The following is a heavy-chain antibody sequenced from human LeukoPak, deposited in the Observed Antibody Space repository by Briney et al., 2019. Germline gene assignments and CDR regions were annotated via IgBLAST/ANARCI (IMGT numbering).Heavy chain of an antibody. V-gene: IGHV3-23*01. CDR3: AKLVIRPSGYPAYFAY. D-gene: IGHD3-16*02. CDR1: GFTFSSYA. J-gene: IGHJ4*02. Sequence: GGSLRLSCAASGFTFSSYAMSWVRQAPGKGLEWVSAISGSGGSVYYADAVKGRFTISRDNSKNTLYLQMNSLRAEDTAIYYCAKLVIRPSGYPAYFAYWGQGTLVTVSS. CDR2: ISGSGGSV.